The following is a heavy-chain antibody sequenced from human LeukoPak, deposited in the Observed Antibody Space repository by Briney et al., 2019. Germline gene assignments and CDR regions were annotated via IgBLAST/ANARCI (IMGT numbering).Heavy chain of an antibody. CDR1: GFTFSSYS. D-gene: IGHD3-10*01. V-gene: IGHV4-34*01. CDR3: ARDYMVRGVGN. J-gene: IGHJ4*02. CDR2: INHSGST. Sequence: GSLRLSCAASGFTFSSYSMNWVRQAPGKGLEWIGEINHSGSTNYNPSLKGRVTISVDTSKNQFSLKLSSVTAADTAVYYCARDYMVRGVGNWGQGTLVTVSS.